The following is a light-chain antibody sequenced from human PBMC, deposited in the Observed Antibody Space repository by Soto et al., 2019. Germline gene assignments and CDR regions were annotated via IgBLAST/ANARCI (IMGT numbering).Light chain of an antibody. V-gene: IGLV2-8*01. CDR2: EVS. CDR3: SSFEASNNLL. J-gene: IGLJ2*01. Sequence: QSALTQPPSTSGSPGQSVTISCTGTSSDVGGYNYVSWYQQHPGKAPKLMICEVSKRPSGVPDRFSGSKSGNTASLTVSGLQVEDEADYYCSSFEASNNLLFGGGTKVTVL. CDR1: SSDVGGYNY.